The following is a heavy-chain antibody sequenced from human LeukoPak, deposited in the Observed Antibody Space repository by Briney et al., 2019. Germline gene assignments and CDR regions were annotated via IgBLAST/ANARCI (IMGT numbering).Heavy chain of an antibody. CDR3: ARVLRSDCNSATCYSPFDI. CDR1: RFTFSTYW. Sequence: GGSLRLSCAASRFTFSTYWMNWVRQAPGKGLVWVSRINSDGSSTNYADSVKGRFTISRDNAKNTLYLQMNSLRAEDTAVYYCARVLRSDCNSATCYSPFDIWGQGTIVTVSS. CDR2: INSDGSST. J-gene: IGHJ3*02. V-gene: IGHV3-74*01. D-gene: IGHD2-2*01.